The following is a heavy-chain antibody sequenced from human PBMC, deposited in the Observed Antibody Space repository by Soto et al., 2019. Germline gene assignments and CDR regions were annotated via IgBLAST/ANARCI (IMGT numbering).Heavy chain of an antibody. V-gene: IGHV4-61*01. D-gene: IGHD4-17*01. J-gene: IGHJ4*02. Sequence: SETLSLTCTVSGGSVSSDSYYWSWIRQPPGKGLEWIGYIYYSGSTNYNPSLKSRVTISVDTSKNQFSLKPSSVTAADTAVYYCARDPDYGDDPLYFDYWGQGTLVTV. CDR1: GGSVSSDSYY. CDR2: IYYSGST. CDR3: ARDPDYGDDPLYFDY.